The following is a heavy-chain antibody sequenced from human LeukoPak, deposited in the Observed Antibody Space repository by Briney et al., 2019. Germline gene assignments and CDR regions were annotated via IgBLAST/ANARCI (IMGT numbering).Heavy chain of an antibody. Sequence: ASVKVSCKASGYTFTGYYMHWVRQAPGQGLEWMGWINPNSGGTNYAQKFQGRVTMTRDTSISTAYMELSRLRSDDTAVYYCARDIAIVVVISGIDAFDIWGQGTMVTVSS. V-gene: IGHV1-2*02. CDR2: INPNSGGT. CDR3: ARDIAIVVVISGIDAFDI. J-gene: IGHJ3*02. D-gene: IGHD3-22*01. CDR1: GYTFTGYY.